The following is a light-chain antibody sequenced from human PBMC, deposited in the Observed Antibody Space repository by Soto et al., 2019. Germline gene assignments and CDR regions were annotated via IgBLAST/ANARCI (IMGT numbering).Light chain of an antibody. J-gene: IGKJ1*01. V-gene: IGKV1-39*01. Sequence: DIQITQSPSSLSASVGDRVTITCRASQSISSYLNWYQQKPSKAPKLLIYAASSLQSGVPSRFSGSGSGTDFTLTISSLQPEDFATYYCQQSYSTPTFGQGTKVDIK. CDR2: AAS. CDR3: QQSYSTPT. CDR1: QSISSY.